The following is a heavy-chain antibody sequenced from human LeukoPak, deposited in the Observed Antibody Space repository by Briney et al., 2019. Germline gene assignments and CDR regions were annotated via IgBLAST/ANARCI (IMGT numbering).Heavy chain of an antibody. CDR1: GGSFSGYY. V-gene: IGHV4-34*01. Sequence: PSETLSLTCAVYGGSFSGYYWSWIRQPPGKGLEWIGEINHSGSTNYNPSLKSRVTISVDTSKNQFSLKLSSVTAADTAVYYCARAGGSSSWYGDRRYYYYGMDVWGQGTTVTVSS. CDR3: ARAGGSSSWYGDRRYYYYGMDV. CDR2: INHSGST. D-gene: IGHD6-13*01. J-gene: IGHJ6*02.